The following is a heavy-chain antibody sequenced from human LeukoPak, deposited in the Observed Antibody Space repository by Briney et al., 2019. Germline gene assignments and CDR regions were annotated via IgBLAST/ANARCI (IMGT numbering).Heavy chain of an antibody. V-gene: IGHV4-59*02. D-gene: IGHD3-3*01. J-gene: IGHJ4*02. CDR3: ASLGGYYDFWSGYRDY. Sequence: SETLSLTCTVSGGSVSSYYWSWIRQPPGKGLEWIGYIYHSGSTNHSPSLKSRVTISVDTSKNRFSLELSSVTAADTAVYFCASLGGYYDFWSGYRDYWGQGILVTVSS. CDR1: GGSVSSYY. CDR2: IYHSGST.